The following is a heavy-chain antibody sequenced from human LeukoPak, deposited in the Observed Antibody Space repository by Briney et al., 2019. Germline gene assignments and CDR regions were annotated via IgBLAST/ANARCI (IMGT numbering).Heavy chain of an antibody. Sequence: ASVKVSCKASGYTFPTYAISWVRQAPGQGLEWMGWTNPYNGNTNYAQNLQGRVTMTTDTSTSTAYMELRNLRSDDTAVYYCAVSDPGGSFDYWGQGTLVTVSS. CDR1: GYTFPTYA. V-gene: IGHV1-18*01. CDR3: AVSDPGGSFDY. CDR2: TNPYNGNT. D-gene: IGHD3-16*01. J-gene: IGHJ4*02.